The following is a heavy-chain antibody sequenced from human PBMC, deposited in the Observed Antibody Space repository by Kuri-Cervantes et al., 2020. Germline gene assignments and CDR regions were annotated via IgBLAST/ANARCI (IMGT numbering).Heavy chain of an antibody. Sequence: ASVKVSCKASGYTFTGYYMHWVRQAPGQGLEWMGWINPNSGGTNYAQKFQGRVTMTRDTSISTAYMELSSLRSEDTAMYYCARRVHYSGSYFNFDYWGQGTLVTVSS. V-gene: IGHV1-2*02. J-gene: IGHJ4*02. D-gene: IGHD1-26*01. CDR2: INPNSGGT. CDR1: GYTFTGYY. CDR3: ARRVHYSGSYFNFDY.